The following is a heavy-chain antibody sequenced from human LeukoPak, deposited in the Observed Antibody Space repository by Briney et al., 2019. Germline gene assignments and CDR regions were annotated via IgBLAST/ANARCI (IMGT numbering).Heavy chain of an antibody. CDR3: AKDVYSSGWYLSRYYFDY. CDR1: GFTFSSYG. V-gene: IGHV3-30*18. CDR2: ISYDGSNK. Sequence: GGSLRLSCAASGFTFSSYGMHWVRQAPGKGLEWVAVISYDGSNKYYADSVKGRFTISRDNSKNTLYLQMNSLRAEDTAVYYCAKDVYSSGWYLSRYYFDYWGQGTLVTVPS. D-gene: IGHD6-19*01. J-gene: IGHJ4*02.